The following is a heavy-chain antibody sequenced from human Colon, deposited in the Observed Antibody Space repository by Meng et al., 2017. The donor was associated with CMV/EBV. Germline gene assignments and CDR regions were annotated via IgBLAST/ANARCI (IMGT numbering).Heavy chain of an antibody. CDR2: ISGSGERT. J-gene: IGHJ4*02. V-gene: IGHV3-23*01. CDR3: DGSDF. Sequence: GGSLRLSCAASGFTFSTYSMNWVRQAPGKGLEWVSTISGSGERTHYAGSVKGRFTISRDNSKSTLYLQMNRLTAEDTAVYYCDGSDFWGQGTLVTVSS. D-gene: IGHD5-24*01. CDR1: GFTFSTYS.